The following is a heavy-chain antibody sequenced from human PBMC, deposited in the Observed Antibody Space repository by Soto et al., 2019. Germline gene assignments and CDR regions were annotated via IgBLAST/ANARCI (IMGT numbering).Heavy chain of an antibody. D-gene: IGHD1-26*01. CDR2: IIPTFGAA. CDR3: ARDGGRHSGGIDY. Sequence: QVQLVQSGAEVKKPGSSVKVSCKASGGTFSSYSINWVRQAPGQGLEWMGEIIPTFGAANYAQKFQGRVTITADESTSTAYMEQSSLRSEDTAVYYCARDGGRHSGGIDYGGQGTLVTVSS. CDR1: GGTFSSYS. J-gene: IGHJ4*02. V-gene: IGHV1-69*01.